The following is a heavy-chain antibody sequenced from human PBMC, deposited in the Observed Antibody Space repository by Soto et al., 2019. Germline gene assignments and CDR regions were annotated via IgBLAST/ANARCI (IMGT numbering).Heavy chain of an antibody. J-gene: IGHJ4*02. CDR3: AKESLTVAGSHFGY. D-gene: IGHD6-19*01. CDR2: IKSKTDGGTT. V-gene: IGHV3-15*07. Sequence: GGSLRLSCAASGFTFSNAWINWVRQAPGKGLEWVGRIKSKTDGGTTDFAATVKGRFAISRDDSKNMVYLQMNSLRAEYTAAYFCAKESLTVAGSHFGYWGQGILVTVSS. CDR1: GFTFSNAW.